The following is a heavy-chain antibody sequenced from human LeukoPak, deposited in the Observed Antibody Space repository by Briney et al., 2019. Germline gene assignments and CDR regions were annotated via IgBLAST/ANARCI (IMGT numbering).Heavy chain of an antibody. Sequence: GGSLRLSCAVSGFTFTTYGMHWVRQAPGRGLEWVTFISNDGSREYYADSVKGRFTISRDSSESTLYLQMNSLRAEDTALYYCARDGCYSTSCYFDSWGQGTLVTVSS. CDR1: GFTFTTYG. CDR2: ISNDGSRE. V-gene: IGHV3-30*03. CDR3: ARDGCYSTSCYFDS. J-gene: IGHJ4*02. D-gene: IGHD2-2*01.